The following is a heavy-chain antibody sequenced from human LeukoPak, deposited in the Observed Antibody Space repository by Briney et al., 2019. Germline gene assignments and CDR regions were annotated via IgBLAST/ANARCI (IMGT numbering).Heavy chain of an antibody. V-gene: IGHV4-39*01. J-gene: IGHJ5*02. D-gene: IGHD5-18*01. Sequence: SETLSLTCTVSGGSISSSSYDWGGIRQRPGKGVERIGSIYYRVSTYYNPSLKSRVTISVDTSKNQFSLKLSSVTAADTAVYYCAGPAGYSYGSWFDPWGQGTLVTVSS. CDR1: GGSISSSSYD. CDR3: AGPAGYSYGSWFDP. CDR2: IYYRVST.